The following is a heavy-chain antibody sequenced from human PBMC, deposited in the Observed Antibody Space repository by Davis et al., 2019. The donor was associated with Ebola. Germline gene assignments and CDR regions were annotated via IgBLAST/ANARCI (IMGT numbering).Heavy chain of an antibody. V-gene: IGHV1-8*01. Sequence: ASVKVSCKASGYTFTSYDINWVRQATGQGLEWMGWMNPNSGNTGYAQKFQGRVTMTRNTSISTAYMELSSLRSEDTAVYYCARARGFDLGFDYWGQGTLVTVSS. CDR2: MNPNSGNT. CDR3: ARARGFDLGFDY. D-gene: IGHD3-9*01. J-gene: IGHJ4*02. CDR1: GYTFTSYD.